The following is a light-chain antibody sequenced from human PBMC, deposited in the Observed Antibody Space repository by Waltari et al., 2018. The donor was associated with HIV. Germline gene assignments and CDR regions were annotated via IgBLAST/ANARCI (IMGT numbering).Light chain of an antibody. CDR2: SND. CDR1: RSNIGSQT. J-gene: IGLJ2*01. Sequence: QSVLTQPPSASGTPGQRVTISCSGSRSNIGSQTVTWYQQLPGPAPKLLIYSNDQRPSGVPDRFSGSKSGTSASLAISGLQSEDEAGYYCAAWDVSLNGLVFGGGTKLTVL. V-gene: IGLV1-44*01. CDR3: AAWDVSLNGLV.